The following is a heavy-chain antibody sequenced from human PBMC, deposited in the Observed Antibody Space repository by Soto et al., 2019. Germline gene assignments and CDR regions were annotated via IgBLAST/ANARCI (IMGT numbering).Heavy chain of an antibody. CDR2: INPNSGGT. J-gene: IGHJ4*02. CDR3: ARDLGPEGYQPLPPTGFDY. V-gene: IGHV1-2*02. Sequence: GASVKVSCKASGYTFTGYYMHWVRQAPGQGLEWMGWINPNSGGTNYAQKFQGRVTMTRDTSISTAYMELSRLRSDDTAVYYCARDLGPEGYQPLPPTGFDYWGQGTLVTVSS. CDR1: GYTFTGYY. D-gene: IGHD2-2*01.